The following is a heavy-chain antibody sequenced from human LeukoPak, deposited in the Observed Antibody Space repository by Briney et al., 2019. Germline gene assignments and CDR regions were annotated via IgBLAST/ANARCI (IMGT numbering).Heavy chain of an antibody. CDR3: AKGADTSAYYYVYYFDY. CDR1: GFTFSSYA. V-gene: IGHV3-23*01. D-gene: IGHD3-22*01. Sequence: GGSLRLSCAASGFTFSSYAMSWVRQAPGKGLEWVSAISGSGGTTYYADSVKGRFTISRDNSKNTLYLQMNSLRAEDTAIYYCAKGADTSAYYYVYYFDYWGQGTLVTVSS. J-gene: IGHJ4*02. CDR2: ISGSGGTT.